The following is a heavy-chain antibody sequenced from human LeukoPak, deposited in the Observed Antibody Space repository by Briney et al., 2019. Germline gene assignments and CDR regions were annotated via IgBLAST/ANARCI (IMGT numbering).Heavy chain of an antibody. D-gene: IGHD1-26*01. J-gene: IGHJ3*02. CDR1: GFTFDDYS. CDR3: AGCRGGSYCFGLAFDI. CDR2: ISSSSTYI. Sequence: NPGGSLRLSCAASGFTFDDYSMNWVRQAPGKGLEWVSSISSSSTYIYYADSVKGRFTISRDNAKNSLYLQMNSLRAEDTAVYHCAGCRGGSYCFGLAFDIWGQGTMVTVSS. V-gene: IGHV3-21*01.